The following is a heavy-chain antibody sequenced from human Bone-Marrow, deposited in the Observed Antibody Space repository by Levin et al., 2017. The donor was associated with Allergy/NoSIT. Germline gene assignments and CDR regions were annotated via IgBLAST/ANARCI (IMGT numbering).Heavy chain of an antibody. CDR1: GFTFSNYA. CDR3: ATYISTWHVPEFDY. Sequence: PGGSLRLSCAASGFTFSNYAMTWVRQPPGKGLEWVSSISATDGTTYYADSVKGRFTISRDNSKNTLFLQMNSLRAEDTAMYYCATYISTWHVPEFDYWGQGTLVTVSS. D-gene: IGHD6-13*01. CDR2: ISATDGTT. V-gene: IGHV3-23*01. J-gene: IGHJ4*02.